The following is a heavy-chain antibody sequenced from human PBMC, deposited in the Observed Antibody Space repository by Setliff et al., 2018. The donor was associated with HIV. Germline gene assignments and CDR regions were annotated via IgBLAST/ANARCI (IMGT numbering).Heavy chain of an antibody. J-gene: IGHJ6*03. V-gene: IGHV4-39*01. CDR2: IYYTGST. CDR1: GASISSSSHH. CDR3: ARIVRWELVATSTFFYYYMDV. D-gene: IGHD1-26*01. Sequence: SETLSLTCTVSGASISSSSHHWAWIRQPPGKGLEYIGNIYYTGSTHHNPSLESRVATSVDTSKNQFSLKLGSVTAADTAVYYCARIVRWELVATSTFFYYYMDVWGKGTTVTVSS.